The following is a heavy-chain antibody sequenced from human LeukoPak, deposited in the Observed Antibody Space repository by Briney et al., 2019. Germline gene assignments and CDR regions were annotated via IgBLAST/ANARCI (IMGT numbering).Heavy chain of an antibody. D-gene: IGHD4-17*01. CDR2: MNRNGSEK. V-gene: IGHV3-7*01. CDR1: GFTFSNYW. Sequence: GQSLRLSCAGSGFTFSNYWMNWVRQAPGKGLEWVANMNRNGSEKYYVDSVKGRFTISRDNAKNSLYLQMNSLRAEDTAVYYCARDYGDYWGQGTLVTVSS. CDR3: ARDYGDY. J-gene: IGHJ4*02.